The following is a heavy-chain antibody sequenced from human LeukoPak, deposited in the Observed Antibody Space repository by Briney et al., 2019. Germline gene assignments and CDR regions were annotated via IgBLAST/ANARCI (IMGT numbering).Heavy chain of an antibody. V-gene: IGHV3-7*01. Sequence: GGSLRLSCAASGFTFSTYWMTWVRQAPGKGLEWVANINQDGSEKYFVDSVKGRFTISRDNAKNTLYLQMNSLRAEDTAVYYCARGLYYGSGSYGYWGQGTLVTVSS. CDR3: ARGLYYGSGSYGY. J-gene: IGHJ4*02. CDR2: INQDGSEK. D-gene: IGHD3-10*01. CDR1: GFTFSTYW.